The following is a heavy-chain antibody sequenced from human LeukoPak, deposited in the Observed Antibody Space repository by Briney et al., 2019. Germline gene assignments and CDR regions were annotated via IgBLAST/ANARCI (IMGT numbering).Heavy chain of an antibody. CDR1: GYTFTSYG. J-gene: IGHJ4*02. D-gene: IGHD4-17*01. CDR3: AREAYGDYVEDY. V-gene: IGHV1-18*01. CDR2: ISAYNGNT. Sequence: ASVKVSCKASGYTFTSYGISWVRQAPGQGLEWMGWISAYNGNTNYAQKLQGRVTMTTDTSTSTAYMELRGLRSDDTAVYYCAREAYGDYVEDYWGQGTLVTVSS.